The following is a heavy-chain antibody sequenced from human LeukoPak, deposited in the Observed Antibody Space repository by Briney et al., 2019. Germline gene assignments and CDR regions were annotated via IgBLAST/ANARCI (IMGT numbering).Heavy chain of an antibody. CDR2: ISSSSSYI. D-gene: IGHD2-2*01. V-gene: IGHV3-21*01. CDR1: GFTFSSYS. CDR3: ARSRGIVVVLAAPFDY. Sequence: KPGGSLRLSCAASGFTFSSYSMNWVRQAPGKGLEWVSSISSSSSYIYYADSVKGRFTISRDNAKNSLYLQMNSLRAEDTAVYYCARSRGIVVVLAAPFDYWGQGTLVTVSS. J-gene: IGHJ4*02.